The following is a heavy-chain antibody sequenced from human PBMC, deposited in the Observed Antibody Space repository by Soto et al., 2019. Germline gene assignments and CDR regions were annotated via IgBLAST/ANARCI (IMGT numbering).Heavy chain of an antibody. D-gene: IGHD3-22*01. V-gene: IGHV3-21*01. Sequence: GGSLRLSCAASGFTFSSYSMNWVRQAPGKGLEWVSSISSSSSYIYYADSVKGRFTISRDNAKNSLYLQMNSLRAEDTAVYYCATSITMIVVANPLDYWGQGTLVTVSS. J-gene: IGHJ4*02. CDR2: ISSSSSYI. CDR1: GFTFSSYS. CDR3: ATSITMIVVANPLDY.